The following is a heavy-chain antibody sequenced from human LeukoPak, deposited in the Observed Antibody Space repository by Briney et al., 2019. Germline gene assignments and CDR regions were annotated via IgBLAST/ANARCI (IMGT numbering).Heavy chain of an antibody. Sequence: GGSLRLSCAASGFTFSDYYMSWIRQAPGKGLEWVSYISSSGSTIYYADSVKGRFTISRDNAKNSLYLQMNSLRAEDTALYYCAATYSGNWEFDYWGQGTLVTVSS. CDR3: AATYSGNWEFDY. D-gene: IGHD1-26*01. CDR2: ISSSGSTI. J-gene: IGHJ4*02. V-gene: IGHV3-11*01. CDR1: GFTFSDYY.